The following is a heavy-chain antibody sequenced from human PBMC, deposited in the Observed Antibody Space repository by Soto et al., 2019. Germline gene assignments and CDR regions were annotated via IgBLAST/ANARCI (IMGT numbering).Heavy chain of an antibody. CDR3: AKEDSSGYAPHYGMDV. J-gene: IGHJ6*01. V-gene: IGHV3-30*18. Sequence: QVQLVESGGGVVQPGRSLRLSCAASGFTFTSSSYGMHWVRQAPGKGLEWVAVISYDERSKYYADSVKGRFTISRDTATNTLYLQMNSLRAEDTAVYHCAKEDSSGYAPHYGMDVW. CDR2: ISYDERSK. CDR1: GFTFTSSSYG. D-gene: IGHD6-19*01.